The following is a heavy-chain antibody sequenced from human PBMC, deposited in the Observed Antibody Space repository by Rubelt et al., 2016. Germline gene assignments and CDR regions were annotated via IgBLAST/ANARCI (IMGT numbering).Heavy chain of an antibody. CDR2: ISGSGGST. J-gene: IGHJ5*02. V-gene: IGHV3-23*01. CDR1: GFTFSSYA. CDR3: AEGRIAARPWLLDP. D-gene: IGHD6-6*01. Sequence: EVQLLESGGGLVQPGGSLRLSCAASGFTFSSYAMSWVRQAPGKGLEWVSAISGSGGSTYYADSVKGRFTISRENSKNTLYLQMNSLRAEDTAVYYCAEGRIAARPWLLDPWGQGTLVTVSS.